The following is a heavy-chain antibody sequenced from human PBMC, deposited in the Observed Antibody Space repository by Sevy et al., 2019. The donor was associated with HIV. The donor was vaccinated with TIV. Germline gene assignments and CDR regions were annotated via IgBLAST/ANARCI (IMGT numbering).Heavy chain of an antibody. D-gene: IGHD2-2*01. CDR2: IRSKVYGGTT. J-gene: IGHJ6*03. Sequence: GGCLRLSCRVSGFSFGAYAMSWVRQAPGKGLECLGFIRSKVYGGTTEYAASVEGRFLISRDESKSIAYLQMNSVKIEDTAIYYCTRYLRMSGPGLTDYYYYMDVWGKGTMVTVSS. CDR3: TRYLRMSGPGLTDYYYYMDV. CDR1: GFSFGAYA. V-gene: IGHV3-49*04.